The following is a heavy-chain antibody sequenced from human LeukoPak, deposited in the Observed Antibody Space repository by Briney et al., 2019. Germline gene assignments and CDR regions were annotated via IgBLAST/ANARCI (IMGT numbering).Heavy chain of an antibody. CDR3: ARDLPDCSGGSCAGHY. J-gene: IGHJ4*02. CDR2: IYYSGST. V-gene: IGHV4-30-4*08. CDR1: GGSISSGDYY. D-gene: IGHD2-15*01. Sequence: SETLFLTCTVSGGSISSGDYYWSWIRQPPGKGLEWIGYIYYSGSTYYNPSLKSRVTISVDTSKNQFSLKLSSVAAADTAVYYCARDLPDCSGGSCAGHYWGQGTLVTVSS.